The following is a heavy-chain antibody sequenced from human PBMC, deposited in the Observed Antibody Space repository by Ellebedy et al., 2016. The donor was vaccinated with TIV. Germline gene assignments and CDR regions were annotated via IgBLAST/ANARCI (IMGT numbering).Heavy chain of an antibody. V-gene: IGHV3-23*01. J-gene: IGHJ4*02. D-gene: IGHD1-26*01. CDR1: GFTFSSFA. CDR3: AREGGTYYSAHFDQ. Sequence: GESLKISCAASGFTFSSFAMSWVRQAPGIGLEWVSAIGDDAVATHYADSVKGRFTISSDNFGNMLYLQMNSLGAEDTAVYYCAREGGTYYSAHFDQWGQGTPVTVSS. CDR2: IGDDAVAT.